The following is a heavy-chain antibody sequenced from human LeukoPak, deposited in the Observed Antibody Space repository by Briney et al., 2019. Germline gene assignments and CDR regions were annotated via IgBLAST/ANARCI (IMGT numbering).Heavy chain of an antibody. V-gene: IGHV3-38-3*01. CDR1: GFTVSSNE. Sequence: GSLRLSCAASGFTVSSNEMSWVRQAPGKGLEWVSSISGGSTYYADSVKGRFTISRDNSKNTLYLQMNSLRAEDTAVYYCAKSMDILTGYLWSLDYWGQGTLVTVSS. D-gene: IGHD3-9*01. CDR3: AKSMDILTGYLWSLDY. J-gene: IGHJ4*02. CDR2: ISGGST.